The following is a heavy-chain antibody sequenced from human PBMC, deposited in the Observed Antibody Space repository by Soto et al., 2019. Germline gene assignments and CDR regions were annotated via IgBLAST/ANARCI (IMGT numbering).Heavy chain of an antibody. D-gene: IGHD2-15*01. J-gene: IGHJ6*03. CDR2: IIPILGIA. Sequence: SVKVSCKASGGTFSSYTISWVRQAPGQGLEWMGRIIPILGIANYAQKFQGRVTITADKSTSTAYMELSSLRSEDTAVYYCARDCSGGSCYSGYYYYMDVWGKGTTVTVSS. CDR1: GGTFSSYT. V-gene: IGHV1-69*04. CDR3: ARDCSGGSCYSGYYYYMDV.